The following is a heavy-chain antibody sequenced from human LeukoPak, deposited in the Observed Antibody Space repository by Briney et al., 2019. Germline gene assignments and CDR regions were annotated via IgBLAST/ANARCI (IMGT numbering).Heavy chain of an antibody. J-gene: IGHJ4*02. CDR3: ATIAGAVALFDY. Sequence: GASVKVSCKASGGTFSGYAISWVRQAPGQGLEWMGGIIPIFGTANYAQKFQGRVTITADESTSTAYMELSSLRSEDTAVYYCATIAGAVALFDYWGQGTLVTVSS. CDR1: GGTFSGYA. V-gene: IGHV1-69*13. CDR2: IIPIFGTA. D-gene: IGHD6-19*01.